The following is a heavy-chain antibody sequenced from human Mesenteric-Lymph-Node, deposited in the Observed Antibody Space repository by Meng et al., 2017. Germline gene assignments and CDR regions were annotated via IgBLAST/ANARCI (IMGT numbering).Heavy chain of an antibody. CDR2: INHSGST. CDR1: GGSFSGYY. V-gene: IGHV4-34*01. Sequence: QVQLQQWGAGLLKPSETLSLTCAVHGGSFSGYYWSWIRQPPGKGLEWIGEINHSGSTYYNPSLKSRVTISVDTSKNQFSLKLSSVTAADTAVYYCARIAVAGTFDYWGQGTLVTVSS. J-gene: IGHJ4*02. CDR3: ARIAVAGTFDY. D-gene: IGHD6-19*01.